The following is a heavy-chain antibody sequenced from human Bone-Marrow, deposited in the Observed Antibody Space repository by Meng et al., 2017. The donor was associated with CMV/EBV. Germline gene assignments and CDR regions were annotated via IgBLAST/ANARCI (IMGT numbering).Heavy chain of an antibody. V-gene: IGHV1-2*02. CDR1: GYTFTGFF. CDR3: ARDVDGVYY. CDR2: INFNGADT. Sequence: ASVKVSCKVSGYTFTGFFLHWVRQAPGQGLEWMGWINFNGADTDYAQKFQGRVTMTRDTSISTACMELSRLRSDDTAVYYCARDVDGVYYWGQGTLVTVSS. D-gene: IGHD5-12*01. J-gene: IGHJ4*02.